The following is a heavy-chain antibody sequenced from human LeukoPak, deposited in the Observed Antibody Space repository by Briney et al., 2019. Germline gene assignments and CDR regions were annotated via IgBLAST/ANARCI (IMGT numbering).Heavy chain of an antibody. CDR1: GFTFSDYY. Sequence: GGSLRLSCAASGFTFSDYYLSWIRQAPGKGLEWVAFIRYDGTKKYYADSVKGRFTISRDDSRNTLYLQMNSLRVEDTAIYYCARGARGSGWRVFDIWGQGTMVTVSS. J-gene: IGHJ3*02. V-gene: IGHV3-30*02. CDR3: ARGARGSGWRVFDI. CDR2: IRYDGTKK. D-gene: IGHD6-19*01.